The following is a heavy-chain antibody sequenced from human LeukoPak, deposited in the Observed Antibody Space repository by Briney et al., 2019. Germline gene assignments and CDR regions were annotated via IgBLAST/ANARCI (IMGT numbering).Heavy chain of an antibody. CDR1: GFTFSSYW. Sequence: PGGSLRLSCAASGFTFSSYWMNWARQAPGKGLEWVASINHNGNVNYYVDSVKGRFTISRDNAKNSLYLQMNSLRAEDTAVYYCAREKQWPDYYFDYWGQGTLVTVSS. D-gene: IGHD6-19*01. J-gene: IGHJ4*02. V-gene: IGHV3-7*01. CDR2: INHNGNVN. CDR3: AREKQWPDYYFDY.